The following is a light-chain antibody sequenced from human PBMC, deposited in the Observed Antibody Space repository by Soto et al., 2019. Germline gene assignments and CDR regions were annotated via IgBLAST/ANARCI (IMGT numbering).Light chain of an antibody. V-gene: IGKV1-39*01. J-gene: IGKJ4*01. CDR3: LQDYSPLLA. CDR1: QSIASF. Sequence: DIQMTQSPSSLSASIGDTVTITCRASQSIASFLNWLQLNPGKAPKLLISDTSTLQSGVPSRFSGGGSGTEFSLTIRSLQPEDSALYFCLQDYSPLLAFGAGTRVEIK. CDR2: DTS.